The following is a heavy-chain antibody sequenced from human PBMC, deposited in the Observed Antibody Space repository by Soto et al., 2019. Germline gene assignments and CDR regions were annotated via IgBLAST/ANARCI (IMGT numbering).Heavy chain of an antibody. Sequence: QVQLVQSGAEVKKPGASVKVSCKASGYTFTSYGISWVRQAPGQGLEWMGWISAYNGNTNYAQKLSGRVTMTTDTSTSTDYMELRSLIYDDTAVYYCAREDTVTLFDYWGQGTLVTVSS. CDR2: ISAYNGNT. J-gene: IGHJ4*02. CDR1: GYTFTSYG. CDR3: AREDTVTLFDY. V-gene: IGHV1-18*01. D-gene: IGHD4-17*01.